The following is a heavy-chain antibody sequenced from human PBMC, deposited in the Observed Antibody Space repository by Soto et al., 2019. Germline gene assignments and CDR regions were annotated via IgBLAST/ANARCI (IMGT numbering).Heavy chain of an antibody. CDR3: AAGYTTGPDAFDI. CDR2: IFPGDSDT. Sequence: GESLKISCKGSGYNFANYWICWVRQMPWKGLEWMGMIFPGDSDTKNSPSLQGQITMSVDKSDSSAYLQWRSLKASDTAMYYCAAGYTTGPDAFDIWGQGTMVTVSS. J-gene: IGHJ3*02. D-gene: IGHD6-13*01. CDR1: GYNFANYW. V-gene: IGHV5-51*01.